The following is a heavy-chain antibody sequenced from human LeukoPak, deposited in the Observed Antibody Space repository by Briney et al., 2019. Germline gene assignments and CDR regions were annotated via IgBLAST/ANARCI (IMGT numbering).Heavy chain of an antibody. V-gene: IGHV3-7*05. CDR2: MNQDGGET. Sequence: GGSLRLACAASGFTFSTYDMNWVRQARGKGRECVANMNQDGGETYYLDSVKCRFTISRDNAKNSLYPQMNSLRVEDTATYYCVRGFSGSASYWGQATLATVSS. J-gene: IGHJ4*02. CDR3: VRGFSGSASY. D-gene: IGHD5-12*01. CDR1: GFTFSTYD.